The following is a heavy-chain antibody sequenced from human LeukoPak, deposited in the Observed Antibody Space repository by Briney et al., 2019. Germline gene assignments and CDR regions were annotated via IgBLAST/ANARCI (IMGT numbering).Heavy chain of an antibody. CDR1: GYTFTSYD. D-gene: IGHD6-19*01. CDR2: MNPNSGNT. Sequence: ASVKLSCTASGYTFTSYDINWVRQATGQGLEWMGWMNPNSGNTGYAQKFQGRVTMTRNTSISTVYMELSSLRSEDTAVYYCARGFDFIAVAGYYYYMDVWGKGTTVTVSS. J-gene: IGHJ6*03. V-gene: IGHV1-8*01. CDR3: ARGFDFIAVAGYYYYMDV.